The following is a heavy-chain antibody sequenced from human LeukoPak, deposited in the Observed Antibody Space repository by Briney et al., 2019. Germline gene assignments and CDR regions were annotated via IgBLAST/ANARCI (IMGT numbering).Heavy chain of an antibody. CDR1: RFTFSAYG. Sequence: PGGSLRLSCAASRFTFSAYGIHWVRQAPGKGLEWVSVIWYNGSKKYYVDSVKGRFTISRDNSKNTLYLQMNSLRAEDTAVYYCARDDGSHDGFDIWGQGTMVTVSS. V-gene: IGHV3-33*01. CDR2: IWYNGSKK. D-gene: IGHD1-26*01. J-gene: IGHJ3*02. CDR3: ARDDGSHDGFDI.